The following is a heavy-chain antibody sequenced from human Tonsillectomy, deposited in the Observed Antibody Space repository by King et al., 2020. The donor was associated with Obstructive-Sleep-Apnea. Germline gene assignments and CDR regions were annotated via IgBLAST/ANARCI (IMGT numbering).Heavy chain of an antibody. CDR3: ARSGGRYCSSTSCYEVGWFDP. CDR2: IYPGDSDT. J-gene: IGHJ5*02. D-gene: IGHD2-2*01. Sequence: QLVQSGAEVKKPGESLKISCKGSGYSFTSYWIGWVRQMPGKGLEWMGIIYPGDSDTRYSPSFQGQVTISADKSISTAYLQWSSLKASDTAMYYCARSGGRYCSSTSCYEVGWFDPWGQGTLVTVSS. CDR1: GYSFTSYW. V-gene: IGHV5-51*01.